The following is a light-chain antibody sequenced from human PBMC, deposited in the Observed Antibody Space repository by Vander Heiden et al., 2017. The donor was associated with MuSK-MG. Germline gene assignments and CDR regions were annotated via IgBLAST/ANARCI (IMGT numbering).Light chain of an antibody. Sequence: HSALTQPASVSGSPGHSSTISCTVTSSDDGGYNYYPWHQQHPGKAPKLMSDEVRNRPSGVSNRFSGSKSGNTASLIISALQAEEETDYYISSYTSRGSRKGVFGGGTKMTVL. CDR2: EVR. CDR3: SSYTSRGSRKGV. V-gene: IGLV2-14*01. J-gene: IGLJ3*02. CDR1: SSDDGGYNY.